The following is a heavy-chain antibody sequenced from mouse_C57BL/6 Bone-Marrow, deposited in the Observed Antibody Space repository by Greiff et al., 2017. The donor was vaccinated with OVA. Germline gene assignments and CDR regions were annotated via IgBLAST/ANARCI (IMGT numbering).Heavy chain of an antibody. D-gene: IGHD1-1*01. CDR1: GYAFTNYL. V-gene: IGHV1-54*01. CDR2: INPGSGGT. Sequence: QVQLQQSGAELARPGTSVKVSCKASGYAFTNYLIEWVKQRPGQGLEWIGVINPGSGGTNYNEKFKGKATLTADKSSSTAYMQLSSLTSEDSAVYFCARLGGSSPSYAMDYWGQGTSVTVSS. J-gene: IGHJ4*01. CDR3: ARLGGSSPSYAMDY.